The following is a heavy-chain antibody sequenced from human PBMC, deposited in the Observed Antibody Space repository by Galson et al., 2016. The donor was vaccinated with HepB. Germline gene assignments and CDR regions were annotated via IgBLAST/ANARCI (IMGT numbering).Heavy chain of an antibody. CDR1: GFSVSSNF. Sequence: SLRLSCAASGFSVSSNFMSWVRQAPGKGLEWVSIIYNDGDTYYPDSVKGRFALSRDTSKNTLYLQMNSLRAEDTARHYCTRDFLGGSGWSLGAYWGQGTLVIVSS. D-gene: IGHD6-19*01. J-gene: IGHJ4*02. CDR3: TRDFLGGSGWSLGAY. CDR2: IYNDGDT. V-gene: IGHV3-53*01.